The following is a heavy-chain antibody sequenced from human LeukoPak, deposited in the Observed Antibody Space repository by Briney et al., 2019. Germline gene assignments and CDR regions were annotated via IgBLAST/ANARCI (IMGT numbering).Heavy chain of an antibody. Sequence: GGSLRLSCTTSGFNFRAYWMGWVRQAPGKGLEWVAVKGRFTISRDNSKNTLYLQMNSLRAEHTAVYYCVRDDDRPDNGLDYWGQGTLVTVSS. J-gene: IGHJ4*02. D-gene: IGHD3-22*01. CDR3: VRDDDRPDNGLDY. CDR1: GFNFRAYW. V-gene: IGHV3-33*01.